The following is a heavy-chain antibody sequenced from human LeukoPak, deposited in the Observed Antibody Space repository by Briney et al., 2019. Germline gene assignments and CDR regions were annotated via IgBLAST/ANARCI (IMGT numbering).Heavy chain of an antibody. V-gene: IGHV4-61*02. CDR3: AREAITMAPPGGSPFDY. CDR2: IYTSGST. Sequence: SETLSLTCTVSGGSISSGSYYWSWIRQPAGKGLEWIGRIYTSGSTNYNPSLKSRVTISVDTSKNQFSLKLSSVTAADTAVYYCAREAITMAPPGGSPFDYWGQGILVTVSS. J-gene: IGHJ4*02. CDR1: GGSISSGSYY. D-gene: IGHD3-10*01.